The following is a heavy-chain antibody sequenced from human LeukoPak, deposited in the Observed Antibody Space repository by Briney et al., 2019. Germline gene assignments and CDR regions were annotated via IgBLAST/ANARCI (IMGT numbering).Heavy chain of an antibody. V-gene: IGHV4-34*01. CDR3: ARLPKSKRYDYVWGSYRRHFDY. D-gene: IGHD3-16*02. J-gene: IGHJ4*02. Sequence: PSETLSLTCAVYGGSFSGYYWSWIRQPPGKGLEWIGEINHSGSTNYNPSLKSRVTISVDTSKNQFSLKLSSVTAADTAVYYCARLPKSKRYDYVWGSYRRHFDYWGQGTLVTVSS. CDR1: GGSFSGYY. CDR2: INHSGST.